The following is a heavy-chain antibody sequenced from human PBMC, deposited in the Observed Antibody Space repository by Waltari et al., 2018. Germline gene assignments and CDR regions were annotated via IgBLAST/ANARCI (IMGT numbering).Heavy chain of an antibody. Sequence: QVQLVQSGAEVKEPGASVKVSCKASGYIFTAYYMHWGRQAPGQGLEWKALSDPTGGGNRDAQRFNGRVTMTRDTSIGIAYMELSSLKADDTAVYYCVLLEPGLFDNWGQGTLVTVSS. CDR3: VLLEPGLFDN. V-gene: IGHV1-2*02. CDR1: GYIFTAYY. CDR2: SDPTGGGN. J-gene: IGHJ4*02.